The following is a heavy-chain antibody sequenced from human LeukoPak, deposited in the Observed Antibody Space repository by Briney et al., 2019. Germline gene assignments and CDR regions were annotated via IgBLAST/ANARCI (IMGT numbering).Heavy chain of an antibody. D-gene: IGHD2-2*01. CDR2: IKSKTDGGTT. V-gene: IGHV3-15*01. Sequence: KAGGSLRLSCAASGFTVSSNYMSWVRQAPGKGLEWVGRIKSKTDGGTTDYAAPVKGRFTISRDDSKNTLYLQMNSLKTEDTAVYYCTTQRLVVPAAMYYWGQGTLVTVSS. CDR3: TTQRLVVPAAMYY. J-gene: IGHJ4*02. CDR1: GFTVSSNY.